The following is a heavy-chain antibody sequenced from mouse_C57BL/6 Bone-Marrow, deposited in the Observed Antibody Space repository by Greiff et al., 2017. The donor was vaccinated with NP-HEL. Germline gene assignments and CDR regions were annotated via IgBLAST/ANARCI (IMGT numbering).Heavy chain of an antibody. V-gene: IGHV14-4*01. CDR3: TPIYYDYDGYYAMDY. D-gene: IGHD2-4*01. J-gene: IGHJ4*01. CDR2: IDPENGDT. Sequence: VQLKESGAELVRPGASVKLSCTASGFNIKDDYMHWVKQRPEQGLEWIGWIDPENGDTEYASKFQGKATITADTSSNTAYLQLSSLTSEDTAVYYCTPIYYDYDGYYAMDYWGQGTSVTVSS. CDR1: GFNIKDDY.